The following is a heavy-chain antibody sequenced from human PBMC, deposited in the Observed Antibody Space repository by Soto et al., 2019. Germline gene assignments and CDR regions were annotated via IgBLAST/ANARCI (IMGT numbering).Heavy chain of an antibody. CDR1: GGHFDRFA. Sequence: QVQLVQSGAEVKKPGSSVKVSCRASGGHFDRFALSWLRQAHGQGLEWMGGIIPFLSATTYAQKFQGRDTITADESASTLYPELRSVTSDYTAVYYCALGKDDYGDFGSMDVWGKGPSVTLSS. V-gene: IGHV1-69*01. J-gene: IGHJ6*03. CDR2: IIPFLSAT. CDR3: ALGKDDYGDFGSMDV. D-gene: IGHD4-17*01.